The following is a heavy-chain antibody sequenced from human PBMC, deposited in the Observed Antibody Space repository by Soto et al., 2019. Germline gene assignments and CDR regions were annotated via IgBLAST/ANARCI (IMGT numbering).Heavy chain of an antibody. D-gene: IGHD6-6*01. V-gene: IGHV1-46*01. J-gene: IGHJ4*02. CDR3: ARDSIVARYYFDY. CDR2: INPRGGST. CDR1: GYTFTAYP. Sequence: ASVKVSCKASGYTFTAYPMHWVRQAPGQGLEWMGIINPRGGSTTYAQKFQGRVTLTSDTSTSTAYMELSRLRSEDTAVYFCARDSIVARYYFDYWGQGTPVTVSS.